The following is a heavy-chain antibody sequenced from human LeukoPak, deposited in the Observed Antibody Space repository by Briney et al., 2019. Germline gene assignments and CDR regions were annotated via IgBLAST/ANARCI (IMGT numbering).Heavy chain of an antibody. CDR3: ARVVQDVTGADF. Sequence: PGGSLRLSCAASGCTFSSYHMNWVRQAPGKGLEWISYIHSTSSTIHYADSVKGRFTISRDNAKNSLYLQMNSLRAEDTAVYYCARVVQDVTGADFWGQGTLVTVSS. J-gene: IGHJ4*02. CDR1: GCTFSSYH. D-gene: IGHD3-9*01. CDR2: IHSTSSTI. V-gene: IGHV3-48*01.